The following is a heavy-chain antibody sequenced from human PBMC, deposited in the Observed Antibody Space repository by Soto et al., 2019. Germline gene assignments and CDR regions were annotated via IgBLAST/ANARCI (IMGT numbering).Heavy chain of an antibody. CDR3: AREPFGRFDP. J-gene: IGHJ5*02. Sequence: QMQLVQSGPEVKKPGSSVKVSCKASGDSFGSYAVSWVRQAPGQGLEWMGAIIPVFGTTNYTQKFKGRVTITADDSTTTAYMELSSLRSEDTAVYYCAREPFGRFDPWGQGTLVTVSS. CDR1: GDSFGSYA. V-gene: IGHV1-69*01. D-gene: IGHD3-10*01. CDR2: IIPVFGTT.